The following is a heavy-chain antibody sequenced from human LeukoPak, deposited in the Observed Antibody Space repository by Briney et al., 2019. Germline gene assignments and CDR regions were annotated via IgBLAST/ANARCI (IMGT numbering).Heavy chain of an antibody. CDR1: GFTVSNMY. V-gene: IGHV3-53*01. CDR3: ARRAGAYSHPYDY. CDR2: IYSDNT. D-gene: IGHD4/OR15-4a*01. Sequence: QSGGSLRLSCAASGFTVSNMYMTWVRQAPGKGLEWVSFIYSDNTHYSDSVKGRFTISRDNSKNTLYLQMNSLRAEDTAVYYCARRAGAYSHPYDYWGQGTLVTVSS. J-gene: IGHJ4*02.